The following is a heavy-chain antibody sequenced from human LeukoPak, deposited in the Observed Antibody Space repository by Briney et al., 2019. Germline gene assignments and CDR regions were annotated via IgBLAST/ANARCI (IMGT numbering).Heavy chain of an antibody. CDR1: GFTFSSYG. CDR2: IWYDGGNK. J-gene: IGHJ4*02. CDR3: ARDNYDSSGLAYY. Sequence: GGSLRLSCAASGFTFSSYGMHWVRQAPGKGLDGVAVIWYDGGNKYYADFVKGRFTIFRDNSKNTLYLQMNSLRAEDTAVYYCARDNYDSSGLAYYWGQGTLVTVSS. D-gene: IGHD3-22*01. V-gene: IGHV3-33*01.